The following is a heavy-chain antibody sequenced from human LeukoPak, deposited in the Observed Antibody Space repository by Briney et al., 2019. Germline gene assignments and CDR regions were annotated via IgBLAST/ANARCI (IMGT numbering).Heavy chain of an antibody. Sequence: GRSLRLSCAASGFTFSRSGMHCVRQAPGKGLEWVSVIWYDGSHEDYADSVEGRFTISRDNSKNTLFMQMNSLRAEDTAVYYCARDQSSYGMDVWGQGTTVTVSS. J-gene: IGHJ6*02. D-gene: IGHD3-16*02. CDR1: GFTFSRSG. V-gene: IGHV3-33*01. CDR3: ARDQSSYGMDV. CDR2: IWYDGSHE.